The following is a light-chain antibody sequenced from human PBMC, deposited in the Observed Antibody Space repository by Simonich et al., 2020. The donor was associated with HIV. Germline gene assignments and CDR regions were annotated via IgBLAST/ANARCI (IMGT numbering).Light chain of an antibody. CDR3: QQYNTYLRT. J-gene: IGKJ1*01. CDR1: QSISSW. V-gene: IGKV1-5*03. Sequence: DIQMTQSPSTLSASVGDRVTITCRASQSISSWLAWDQQKPGKAPKLLIYKASSLESGVPSRFSGSGSGTEFTLTISSLHPDDFATYYCQQYNTYLRTFGQGTKVEIK. CDR2: KAS.